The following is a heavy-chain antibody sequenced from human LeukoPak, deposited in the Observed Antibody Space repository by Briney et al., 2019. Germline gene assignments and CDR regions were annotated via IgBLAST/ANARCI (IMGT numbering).Heavy chain of an antibody. CDR3: ARAPTRNYYDSSGYHDY. J-gene: IGHJ4*02. CDR1: GGTLGGYA. D-gene: IGHD3-22*01. Sequence: SVKVSCKASGGTLGGYAISWVRQAPGQGLEWMGRIIPILGIANYAQKFQGRVTITADKSTSTAYMELSSLRSEDTAVYYCARAPTRNYYDSSGYHDYWGQGTLVTVSS. V-gene: IGHV1-69*04. CDR2: IIPILGIA.